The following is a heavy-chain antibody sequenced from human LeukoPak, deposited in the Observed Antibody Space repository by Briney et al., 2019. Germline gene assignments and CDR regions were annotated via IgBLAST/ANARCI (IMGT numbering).Heavy chain of an antibody. D-gene: IGHD1-26*01. Sequence: GGSLRLSCAVSGFTVSSNYMNWVRQAPGKGLEWVSVIYSGGNTYYADSVKGRFTISRDNSKNTLYLQMNSLRVEDTAVYYCARDRSVGTTTGWFDPWGHGTLVTVSS. CDR3: ARDRSVGTTTGWFDP. CDR2: IYSGGNT. V-gene: IGHV3-53*01. J-gene: IGHJ5*02. CDR1: GFTVSSNY.